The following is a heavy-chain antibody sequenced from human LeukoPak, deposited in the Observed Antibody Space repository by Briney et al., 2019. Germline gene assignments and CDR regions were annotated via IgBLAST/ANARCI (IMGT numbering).Heavy chain of an antibody. J-gene: IGHJ4*02. Sequence: SETLSLTCTVSGGSISSSSYYWGWIRQPPGKGLGWIGSIYYSGSTYYNPSLKSRVTISVDTSKNQFSLKLSSVTAADTAVYYCARQRAGGYSYDPSTSYYFDYWGQGTLVTVSS. CDR2: IYYSGST. D-gene: IGHD5-18*01. CDR1: GGSISSSSYY. CDR3: ARQRAGGYSYDPSTSYYFDY. V-gene: IGHV4-39*01.